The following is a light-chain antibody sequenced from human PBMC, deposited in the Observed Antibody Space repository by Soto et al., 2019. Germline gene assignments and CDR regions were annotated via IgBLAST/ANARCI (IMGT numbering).Light chain of an antibody. CDR2: DAS. V-gene: IGKV1-5*01. J-gene: IGKJ1*01. CDR3: QQYNSYSLT. Sequence: DIQMTQSPSTLSASVGDRFTITCRASQSISSWLAWYQQKPGKAPKLLIYDASSLESGVPSRFSGSGSGTEFTLTISSLQPDDFATYYCQQYNSYSLTFGQGTKGDIK. CDR1: QSISSW.